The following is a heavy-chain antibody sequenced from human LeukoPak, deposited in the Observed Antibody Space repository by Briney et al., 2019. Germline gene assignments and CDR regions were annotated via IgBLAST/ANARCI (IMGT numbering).Heavy chain of an antibody. J-gene: IGHJ4*02. V-gene: IGHV4-59*01. CDR1: GGAISSYY. CDR2: VYYSGST. Sequence: SETLSLTCIVSGGAISSYYWSWIRQPPGKGLEWIGYVYYSGSTNYNPSLKSRVTISVDTSKNQFSLKLRSVTAADTAVYYCARDRGSSYDFNYWGQGTLVTVSS. D-gene: IGHD3-3*01. CDR3: ARDRGSSYDFNY.